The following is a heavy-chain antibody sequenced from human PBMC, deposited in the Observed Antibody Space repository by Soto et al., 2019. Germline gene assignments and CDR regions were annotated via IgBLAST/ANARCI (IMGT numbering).Heavy chain of an antibody. D-gene: IGHD3-10*01. V-gene: IGHV4-59*01. CDR2: ISHSGLR. J-gene: IGHJ5*02. CDR1: GVSISSGY. Sequence: SETLSITCIVSGVSISSGYCTWIRQSPGKGLEWIGYISHSGLRHYRASLQSRLTMSVETSKNQFSLNLTSVTAADTAIYYCATSNTTRPLCYSWGQGSLDTGSS. CDR3: ATSNTTRPLCYS.